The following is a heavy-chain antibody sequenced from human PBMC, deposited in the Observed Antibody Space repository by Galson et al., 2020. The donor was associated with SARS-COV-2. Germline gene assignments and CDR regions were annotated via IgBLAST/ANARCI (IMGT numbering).Heavy chain of an antibody. D-gene: IGHD6-13*01. CDR1: GYTFTNYY. CDR2: INPSGGST. V-gene: IGHV1-46*01. Sequence: ASVKVSCKASGYTFTNYYMHWVRQAPGQGLEWMGIINPSGGSTSYAQKFQGRVTMTRDTSTSTVYMELSSLRSEDTAVYYCARDPTLVAAGILNYYYGMDVWGQGTTVTVSS. CDR3: ARDPTLVAAGILNYYYGMDV. J-gene: IGHJ6*02.